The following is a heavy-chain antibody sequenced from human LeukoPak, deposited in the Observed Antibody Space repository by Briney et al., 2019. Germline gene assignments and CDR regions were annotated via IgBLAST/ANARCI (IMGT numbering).Heavy chain of an antibody. CDR2: ISAYNGNT. J-gene: IGHJ4*02. Sequence: ASVKVSCKASGYTFTSYGISWVRQAPGQGLEWMGWISAYNGNTNYAQKLQGRVTMTTDTSTSTAYMELRSLRSDDTAVYYCARSGSGSYYNPFDFDYWGQGTLVTVSS. D-gene: IGHD3-10*01. V-gene: IGHV1-18*01. CDR3: ARSGSGSYYNPFDFDY. CDR1: GYTFTSYG.